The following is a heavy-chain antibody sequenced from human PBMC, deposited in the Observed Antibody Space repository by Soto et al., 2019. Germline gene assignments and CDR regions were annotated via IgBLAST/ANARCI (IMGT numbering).Heavy chain of an antibody. CDR1: GFTFSSYG. CDR3: ARDEQLERTYYYYYGMDV. CDR2: IWYDGSNK. D-gene: IGHD1-1*01. J-gene: IGHJ6*02. V-gene: IGHV3-33*01. Sequence: GGSLRLSCAASGFTFSSYGMHWVRQAPGKGLEWVAVIWYDGSNKYYADSVKGRFTISRDNSKNTLYLQMNSLRAEDTAVYYCARDEQLERTYYYYYGMDVWGQGTTVTVSS.